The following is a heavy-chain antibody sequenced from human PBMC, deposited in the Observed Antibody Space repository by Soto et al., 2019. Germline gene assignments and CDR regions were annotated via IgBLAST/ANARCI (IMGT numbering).Heavy chain of an antibody. Sequence: GESLKISCKGSGYSFTSYWIGWVRQMPGKGLEWMGIIYPGDSDTRYSPSFQGQVTISADKSISTAYLQWSSLKASDTAMYYCARHEGYYGSPAAGLFDYWGQGTLVTVPQ. CDR2: IYPGDSDT. CDR3: ARHEGYYGSPAAGLFDY. D-gene: IGHD3-10*01. CDR1: GYSFTSYW. J-gene: IGHJ4*02. V-gene: IGHV5-51*01.